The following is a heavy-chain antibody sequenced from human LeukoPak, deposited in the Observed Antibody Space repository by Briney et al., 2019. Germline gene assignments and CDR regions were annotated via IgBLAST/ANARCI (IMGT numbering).Heavy chain of an antibody. V-gene: IGHV1-2*02. CDR3: APALAGPRFDY. CDR1: GYTFTGYY. Sequence: ASVKVSCKASGYTFTGYYMHWVRQAPGQGLEWMGWINPNSGGTSYAQKFQGRVTMTRDTSISTAYMELSRLRSDDTAVYYCAPALAGPRFDYWGQGTLVTVSS. J-gene: IGHJ4*02. D-gene: IGHD6-19*01. CDR2: INPNSGGT.